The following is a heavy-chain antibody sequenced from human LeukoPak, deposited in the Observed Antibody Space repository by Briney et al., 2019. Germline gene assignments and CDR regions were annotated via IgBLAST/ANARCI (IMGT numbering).Heavy chain of an antibody. D-gene: IGHD6-19*01. Sequence: SQTLSLTCTVSGGSISSGGYYWSWIRQPPGKGLEWIGYIYHSGSTYYNPSLKSRVTISVDRSKNQFSLKLSSVTAADTAVYYCASKSGWYSGFDYRGQGTLVTVSS. J-gene: IGHJ4*02. CDR3: ASKSGWYSGFDY. CDR1: GGSISSGGYY. V-gene: IGHV4-30-2*01. CDR2: IYHSGST.